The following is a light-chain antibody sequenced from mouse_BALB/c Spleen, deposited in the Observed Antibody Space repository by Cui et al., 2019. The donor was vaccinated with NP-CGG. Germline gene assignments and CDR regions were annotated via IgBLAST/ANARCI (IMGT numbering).Light chain of an antibody. V-gene: IGLV1*01. Sequence: HAVLTHDSDLTTSPGETVTLTCRSSTGAVTTSNYANWVQEKPDHLFTGLIGGTNNRTPGVPARFSGSLIGDKAALTITGAQTEDEAIYFCALWYSNHWVFGGGTKLTVL. CDR3: ALWYSNHWV. CDR2: GTN. J-gene: IGLJ1*01. CDR1: TGAVTTSNY.